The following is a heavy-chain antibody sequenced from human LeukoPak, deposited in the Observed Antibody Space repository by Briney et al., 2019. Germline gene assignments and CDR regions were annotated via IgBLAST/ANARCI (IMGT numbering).Heavy chain of an antibody. J-gene: IGHJ4*02. CDR1: GYSISSGYY. Sequence: PSETLSLTCTVSGYSISSGYYWGWIRQPPGKGLEWIGSIYHSGSTYYNPSLRSRVTISVDTSKNQFSLKLSSVTAADTAVYYCARGSADTAMAMSYWGQGTLVTVSS. V-gene: IGHV4-38-2*02. CDR3: ARGSADTAMAMSY. CDR2: IYHSGST. D-gene: IGHD5-18*01.